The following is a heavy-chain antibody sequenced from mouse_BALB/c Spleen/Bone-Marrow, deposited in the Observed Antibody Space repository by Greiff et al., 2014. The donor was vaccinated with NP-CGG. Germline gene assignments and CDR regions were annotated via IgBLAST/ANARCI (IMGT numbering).Heavy chain of an antibody. V-gene: IGHV1-14*01. CDR3: ARKGKLYSNSPYWYFDV. CDR2: FNPYNDGT. D-gene: IGHD1-3*01. Sequence: VQLQQSGPELVKPGASVKMSCKASGYTFTSYVMHWVKQKPGQGLEWIGYFNPYNDGTKYNEKFKGKATLTSDKSSSTAYMELSTVTSEVTAVYYYARKGKLYSNSPYWYFDVWGEGTTVTISS. CDR1: GYTFTSYV. J-gene: IGHJ1*01.